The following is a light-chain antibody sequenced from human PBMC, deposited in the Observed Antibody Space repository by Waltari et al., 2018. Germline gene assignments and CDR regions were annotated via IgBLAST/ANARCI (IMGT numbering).Light chain of an antibody. CDR2: VAS. V-gene: IGKV3-15*01. CDR3: LQYNKWPALT. Sequence: IVMPQSTATLSLSQGEKPALTCRASQNISTNLAWYQQKPGQAPRRLIYVASTRATGVPGRFSGSGSGIEFTLTVSSLQPEDFAVYYCLQYNKWPALTFGGGTKVEIK. J-gene: IGKJ4*01. CDR1: QNISTN.